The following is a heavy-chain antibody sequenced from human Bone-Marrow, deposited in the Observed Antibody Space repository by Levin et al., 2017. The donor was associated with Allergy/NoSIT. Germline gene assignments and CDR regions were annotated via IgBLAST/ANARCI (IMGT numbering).Heavy chain of an antibody. Sequence: SCAASGITFINAWMTWVRQAPGKGLEWVGRIKSKTDGGTTDYAAPVKGRFTILRDDSRNTLYLQMNSLKTEDTAVYYCTTEWGNAFDIWGQGTMVTVSS. D-gene: IGHD3-16*01. CDR1: GITFINAW. J-gene: IGHJ3*02. CDR3: TTEWGNAFDI. CDR2: IKSKTDGGTT. V-gene: IGHV3-15*01.